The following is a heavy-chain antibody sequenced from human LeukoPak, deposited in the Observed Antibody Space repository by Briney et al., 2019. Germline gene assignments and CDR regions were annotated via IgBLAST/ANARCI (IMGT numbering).Heavy chain of an antibody. CDR2: IRFDGTIK. CDR3: AKDRDRLSDYPDY. Sequence: GGSLRLSCAASGFLFSSHGLHWVRQAPGKGLEWVAFIRFDGTIKHYANSVKGRFTISRDNSKNTLYLQMNSLRAEDTAMYYCAKDRDRLSDYPDYWGQGTLVTVSS. J-gene: IGHJ4*02. D-gene: IGHD4/OR15-4a*01. V-gene: IGHV3-30*02. CDR1: GFLFSSHG.